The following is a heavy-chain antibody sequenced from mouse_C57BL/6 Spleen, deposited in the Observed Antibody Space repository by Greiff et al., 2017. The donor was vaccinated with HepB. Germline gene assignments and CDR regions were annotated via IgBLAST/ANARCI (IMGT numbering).Heavy chain of an antibody. CDR1: GYTFTSYW. J-gene: IGHJ3*01. CDR2: INPSSGYT. D-gene: IGHD2-4*01. CDR3: ARDEYDVGAWFAY. Sequence: VQLQQSGAELAKPGASVKLSCKASGYTFTSYWMHWVKQRPGQGLEWIGYINPSSGYTKYNQKFKDKATLTADKSSSTAYMQLSSLTYEDSAVYYCARDEYDVGAWFAYWGQGTLVTVSA. V-gene: IGHV1-7*01.